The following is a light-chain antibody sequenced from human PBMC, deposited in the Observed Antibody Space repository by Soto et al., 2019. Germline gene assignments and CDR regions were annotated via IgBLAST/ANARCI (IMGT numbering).Light chain of an antibody. CDR3: EAWDDSLSGHVV. CDR2: RNN. CDR1: SSNIGTYY. V-gene: IGLV1-47*01. Sequence: QSVLTQPPSVSATPGQRVTISCSGSSSNIGTYYVYWYQQLPGTAPKVLIYRNNQRPSGVPDRFSGSKSGTSASLAISGLRSEDEAEYYCEAWDDSLSGHVVFGGGTKLTVL. J-gene: IGLJ2*01.